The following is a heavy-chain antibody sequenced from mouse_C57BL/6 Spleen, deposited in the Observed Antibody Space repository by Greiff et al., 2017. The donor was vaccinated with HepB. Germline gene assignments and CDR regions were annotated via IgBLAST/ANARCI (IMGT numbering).Heavy chain of an antibody. CDR1: GYTFTSYW. D-gene: IGHD1-1*01. CDR3: ARSGAIYYYGSSSWYFDV. Sequence: VQLQQPGTELVKPGASVKLSCKASGYTFTSYWMHWVKQRPGQGLEWIGNINPSNGGTNYNEKFKSKATLTVDKSSSTAYMQLSSLTSEDSAVYYCARSGAIYYYGSSSWYFDVWGTGTTVTVSS. CDR2: INPSNGGT. J-gene: IGHJ1*03. V-gene: IGHV1-53*01.